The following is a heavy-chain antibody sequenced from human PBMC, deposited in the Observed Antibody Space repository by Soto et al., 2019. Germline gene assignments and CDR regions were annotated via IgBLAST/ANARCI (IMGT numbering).Heavy chain of an antibody. D-gene: IGHD3-10*01. V-gene: IGHV4-34*01. Sequence: TSETLSLTCAFYGGSFDDFYWSWVRQSPGKGLEWVGEISHDGGTNYSPPLASRVSISVDTSKNQFSLHLRSVTAADTGLYYCARGQLVWYGDLTPYHRDMDVWGQGTTVTVSS. CDR3: ARGQLVWYGDLTPYHRDMDV. J-gene: IGHJ6*02. CDR1: GGSFDDFY. CDR2: ISHDGGT.